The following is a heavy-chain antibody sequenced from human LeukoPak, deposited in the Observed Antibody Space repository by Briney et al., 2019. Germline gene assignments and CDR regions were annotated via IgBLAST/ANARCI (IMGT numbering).Heavy chain of an antibody. J-gene: IGHJ1*01. Sequence: SETLSLTCTVSGGSISSYYWSWVRQPPGKGLEWIGDIYYSGSTNYNPSLKSPVTISVDTSKNQFSRKLSTVTSADTAVYYCARETSGYCGGDSCSDWGPGPLVTVSS. CDR1: GGSISSYY. D-gene: IGHD2-15*01. V-gene: IGHV4-59*01. CDR2: IYYSGST. CDR3: ARETSGYCGGDSCSD.